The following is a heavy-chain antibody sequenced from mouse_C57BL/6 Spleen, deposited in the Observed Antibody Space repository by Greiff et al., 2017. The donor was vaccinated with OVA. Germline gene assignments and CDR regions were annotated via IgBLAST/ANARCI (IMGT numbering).Heavy chain of an antibody. D-gene: IGHD1-1*01. CDR3: ARTLYGSSYRYFDV. Sequence: QVHVKQSGPGLVQPSQSLSITCTVSGFSLTSYGVHWVRQSPGKGLEWLGVIWSGGSTDYNAAFISRLSISKDNSKSQVFFKMNSLQADDTAIYYCARTLYGSSYRYFDVWGTGTTVTVSS. CDR1: GFSLTSYG. V-gene: IGHV2-2*01. CDR2: IWSGGST. J-gene: IGHJ1*03.